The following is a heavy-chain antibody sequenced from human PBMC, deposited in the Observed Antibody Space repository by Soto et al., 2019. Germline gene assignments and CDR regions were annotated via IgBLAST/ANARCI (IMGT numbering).Heavy chain of an antibody. D-gene: IGHD3-3*01. CDR1: GFDYGRFA. CDR2: TSGNGGDT. CDR3: AKIYDFWSRHHDSFDV. J-gene: IGHJ3*01. V-gene: IGHV3-23*01. Sequence: QLFESGGGLVQPGGSLRLSCVASGFDYGRFAMTWVLQAPGKGLEWVSGTSGNGGDTYYVDSVRGRFTISRDNPKNTLYLQMNSLRVEDTAVYYCAKIYDFWSRHHDSFDVWGQGTSVTVSS.